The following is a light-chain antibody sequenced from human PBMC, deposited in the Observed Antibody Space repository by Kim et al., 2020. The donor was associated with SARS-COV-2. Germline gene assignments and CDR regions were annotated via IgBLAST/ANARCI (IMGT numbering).Light chain of an antibody. Sequence: SYELTQPPSVSVSLGQMARITCSGEALPKKYAYWYQQKPGQFPVVVIYKDSERPSGIPERFSGSSSGTRVTLTISGVQAEDEADYYCLSADSSATYPRVFGGGTQLTVL. CDR2: KDS. CDR3: LSADSSATYPRV. J-gene: IGLJ2*01. CDR1: ALPKKY. V-gene: IGLV3-16*01.